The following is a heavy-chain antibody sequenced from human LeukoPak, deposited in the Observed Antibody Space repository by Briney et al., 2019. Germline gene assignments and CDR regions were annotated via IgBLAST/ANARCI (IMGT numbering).Heavy chain of an antibody. CDR1: GLSFSSYS. CDR2: ISSAGGYI. V-gene: IGHV3-21*01. J-gene: IGHJ6*03. Sequence: RAGGSLRLSCAASGLSFSSYSMTWVRQAPGKGLEWVSSISSAGGYIHYADSVKGRFTISRDNAKNSLYLQMNSLRVEDTAIYYCARDEGSGYYYYYMDVWGKGTTVTVSS. CDR3: ARDEGSGYYYYYMDV. D-gene: IGHD6-19*01.